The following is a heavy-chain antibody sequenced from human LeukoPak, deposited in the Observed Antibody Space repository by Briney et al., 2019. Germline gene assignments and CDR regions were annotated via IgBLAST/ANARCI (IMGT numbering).Heavy chain of an antibody. CDR2: IIPIFGTA. Sequence: GASVKVSCKASGGTFSSYAISWVRQAPGQGLEWMGGIIPIFGTANYAQKFQGRVTITTDESTGTAYMELSSLRSEDTAVYYCARGALGAFDIWGQGTMVTVSS. J-gene: IGHJ3*02. V-gene: IGHV1-69*05. CDR1: GGTFSSYA. CDR3: ARGALGAFDI. D-gene: IGHD7-27*01.